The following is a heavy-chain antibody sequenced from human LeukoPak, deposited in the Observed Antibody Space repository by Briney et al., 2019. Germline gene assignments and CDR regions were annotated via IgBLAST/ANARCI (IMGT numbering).Heavy chain of an antibody. J-gene: IGHJ3*02. CDR2: ILPRDSDA. Sequence: HGESLKISCKASGFSFTNYWIGWVRQMPGKGLEWMGVILPRDSDARCRPSFRGQVAISVDKSINTAYLQWTSLKASDTAVYYCARQGAGASHYDDTGLPRGAFDIWGQGTMVTVSS. CDR1: GFSFTNYW. CDR3: ARQGAGASHYDDTGLPRGAFDI. V-gene: IGHV5-51*01. D-gene: IGHD3-22*01.